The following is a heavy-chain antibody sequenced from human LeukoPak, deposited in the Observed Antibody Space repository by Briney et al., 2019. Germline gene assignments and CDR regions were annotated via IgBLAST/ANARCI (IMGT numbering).Heavy chain of an antibody. V-gene: IGHV4-38-2*02. CDR2: IYHSGST. D-gene: IGHD6-19*01. J-gene: IGHJ4*02. CDR3: ARDRELYSSGWYAGVGY. CDR1: GYSISSGYY. Sequence: SETLSLTCTVSGYSISSGYYWGWIRQPPGKGLEWIGSIYHSGSTYYNPSLKSRVTISVDTSKNQFSLKLSSVTAADTAVYYCARDRELYSSGWYAGVGYWGQGTLVTVSS.